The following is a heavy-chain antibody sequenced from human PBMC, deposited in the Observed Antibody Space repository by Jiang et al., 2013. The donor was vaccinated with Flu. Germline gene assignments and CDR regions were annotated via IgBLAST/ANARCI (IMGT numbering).Heavy chain of an antibody. J-gene: IGHJ4*02. CDR1: GYTFTSYD. CDR3: ARQGASYYYDSSGYDPVGIDY. Sequence: SGAEVKKPGTSVKVSCKASGYTFTSYDINWVRQATGQGLEWMGWMNPNSGNTGYAQKFQGRVTMTRNTSISTAYMELSSLRSEDTAVYYCARQGASYYYDSSGYDPVGIDYWGQGTLVTVSS. V-gene: IGHV1-8*01. D-gene: IGHD3-22*01. CDR2: MNPNSGNT.